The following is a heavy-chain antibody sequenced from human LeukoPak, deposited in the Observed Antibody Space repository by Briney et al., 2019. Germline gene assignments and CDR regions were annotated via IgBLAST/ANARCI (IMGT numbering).Heavy chain of an antibody. CDR3: VKDRSIAAPNNDFFDS. V-gene: IGHV3-64D*06. CDR2: ISSNGATT. J-gene: IGHJ4*02. Sequence: GGSLRLSCSASGFTFNRFYLHWVRQPPGKGRGFVSHISSNGATTYYADSVKGRFTISRDNSKNTLYLQMSSLRADDTAVYYCVKDRSIAAPNNDFFDSWGQGALVTVSS. D-gene: IGHD6-6*01. CDR1: GFTFNRFY.